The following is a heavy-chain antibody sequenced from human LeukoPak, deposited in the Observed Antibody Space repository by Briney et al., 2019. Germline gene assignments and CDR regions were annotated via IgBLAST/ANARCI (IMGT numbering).Heavy chain of an antibody. Sequence: GRSLRLSCAASGFTFSSYAMHWVRQAPGKGLEWVSSITASADTTFYSDSVKGRFTISRDNSKNTLNLQMNSLRPDDTAIYYCAADYNILTGYFSDLGYWGQGTLVTVSS. CDR1: GFTFSSYA. CDR2: ITASADTT. CDR3: AADYNILTGYFSDLGY. V-gene: IGHV3-23*01. D-gene: IGHD3-9*01. J-gene: IGHJ4*02.